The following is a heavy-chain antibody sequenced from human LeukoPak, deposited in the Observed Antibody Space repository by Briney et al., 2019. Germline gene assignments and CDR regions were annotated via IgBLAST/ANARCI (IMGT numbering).Heavy chain of an antibody. CDR2: IHPNSGVT. D-gene: IGHD2-15*01. V-gene: IGHV1-2*02. Sequence: ASVKVSCKASGYTFTDYYLHWARLAPGQGLEWMAWIHPNSGVTKYAQKFQGRVTVTRDTSISTLYMELTRLTSDDTAVYYCARHHCGGGGSCYPIDYWGQGTLVTVSS. J-gene: IGHJ4*02. CDR1: GYTFTDYY. CDR3: ARHHCGGGGSCYPIDY.